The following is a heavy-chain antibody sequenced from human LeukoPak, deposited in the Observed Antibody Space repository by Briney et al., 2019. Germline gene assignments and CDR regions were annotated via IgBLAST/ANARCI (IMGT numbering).Heavy chain of an antibody. CDR3: ARDRQQHEGTHGWFDP. D-gene: IGHD6-13*01. J-gene: IGHJ5*02. CDR2: ISGSGGST. Sequence: AGGSLRLSCAASGFTFSSYGMSWVRQAPGKGLEWVSAISGSGGSTYYADSVKGRFTISRDNSKNTLYLQMNSLRAEDTAVYYCARDRQQHEGTHGWFDPWGQGTLVTVSS. CDR1: GFTFSSYG. V-gene: IGHV3-23*01.